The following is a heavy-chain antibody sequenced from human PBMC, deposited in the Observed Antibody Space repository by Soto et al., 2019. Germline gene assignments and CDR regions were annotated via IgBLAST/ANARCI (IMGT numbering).Heavy chain of an antibody. CDR3: ARGGNYYYGMDV. V-gene: IGHV4-34*01. CDR2: INHSGST. D-gene: IGHD3-10*01. CDR1: GGSFSGYY. J-gene: IGHJ6*02. Sequence: SETLSLTFAVYGGSFSGYYWSWIRQPPGKGLEWIGEINHSGSTNYNPSLKSRVTISVDTSKNQFSLKLSSVTAADTAVYYCARGGNYYYGMDVWGQGTTVTVSS.